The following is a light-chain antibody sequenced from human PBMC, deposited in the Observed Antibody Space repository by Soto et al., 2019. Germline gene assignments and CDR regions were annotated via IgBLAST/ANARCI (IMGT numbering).Light chain of an antibody. CDR3: MQALQTLWT. Sequence: DIVMTQSPLSLPVTPGEPASISCRSSQSLLHSNGYNYLDWYLQKPGQSPQLLIYLGSNRSSAVPDRFSGSGSGTDFTLKISRVEAEDVGVYYCMQALQTLWTFGQGTKADI. J-gene: IGKJ1*01. CDR1: QSLLHSNGYNY. V-gene: IGKV2-28*01. CDR2: LGS.